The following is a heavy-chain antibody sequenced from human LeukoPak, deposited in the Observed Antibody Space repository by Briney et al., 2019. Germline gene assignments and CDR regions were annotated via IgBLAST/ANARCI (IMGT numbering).Heavy chain of an antibody. CDR2: IISDGSS. J-gene: IGHJ5*02. V-gene: IGHV3-74*01. CDR1: GFTLSNYW. D-gene: IGHD3-10*01. Sequence: PGGSLRLSCEASGFTLSNYWMYWVRQAPGKGLVWVSRIISDGSSNYADSVKGRFTISRDNAKNTLYLQMNSLRAEDTAVYYCVRGVYASGSSPWGQGTLVTVSP. CDR3: VRGVYASGSSP.